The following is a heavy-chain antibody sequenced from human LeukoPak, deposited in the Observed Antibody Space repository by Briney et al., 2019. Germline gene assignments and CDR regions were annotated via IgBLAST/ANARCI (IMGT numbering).Heavy chain of an antibody. V-gene: IGHV5-51*07. CDR3: ASPNVTSYYDCRGYDAFDF. CDR2: IYPDDSDT. CDR1: GYIFSSAY. J-gene: IGHJ4*02. D-gene: IGHD3-22*01. Sequence: AESQMICNTAAGYIFSSAYTGLGHQMPGKGLEWMGIIYPDDSDTRYSPSFQGHVTISADKSVRTAYLQWSSLKASDTAMYYCASPNVTSYYDCRGYDAFDFWGQGTLVTVSS.